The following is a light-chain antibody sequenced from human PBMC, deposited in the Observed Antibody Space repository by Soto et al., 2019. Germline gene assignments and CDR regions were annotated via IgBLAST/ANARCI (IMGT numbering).Light chain of an antibody. CDR1: SSDVGSYNL. Sequence: QSALTQPASVSGSPGQSITISCTGTSSDVGSYNLVPWYQQHPGKAPKLMIYEGSKRPSGVSNRFSGSKSGNTASLTISGLQAEGEADYYCCSYAGSSTYVFGTGTKVTVL. CDR2: EGS. V-gene: IGLV2-23*01. J-gene: IGLJ1*01. CDR3: CSYAGSSTYV.